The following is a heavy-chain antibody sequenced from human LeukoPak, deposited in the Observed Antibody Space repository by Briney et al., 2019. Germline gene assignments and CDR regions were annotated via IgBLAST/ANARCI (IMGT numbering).Heavy chain of an antibody. CDR2: IHASGST. CDR3: AREGSMTARPFVSIDY. J-gene: IGHJ4*02. V-gene: IGHV4-4*07. Sequence: SETLSLTCTVYGGSIGSYYWSWIRQPAGKGLEWIGRIHASGSTDYNPSPESRVTMSVDTSKSQFSLRLSSVTAADTAVYYCAREGSMTARPFVSIDYWGQGTLVTVSS. D-gene: IGHD6-6*01. CDR1: GGSIGSYY.